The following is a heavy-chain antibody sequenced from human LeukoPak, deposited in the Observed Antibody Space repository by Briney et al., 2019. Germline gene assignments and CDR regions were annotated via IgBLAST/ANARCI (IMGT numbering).Heavy chain of an antibody. CDR3: AKDLRGYPYYYGMDV. CDR2: ISYDGSNK. D-gene: IGHD5-12*01. Sequence: GGSLRLSCIASGFTFSDYWMSWVRQAPGMGLEWVAVISYDGSNKYYADSVKGRFTISRDNSKNTLYLQMNSLRAEDTAVYYCAKDLRGYPYYYGMDVWGQGTTVTVSS. J-gene: IGHJ6*02. CDR1: GFTFSDYW. V-gene: IGHV3-30*18.